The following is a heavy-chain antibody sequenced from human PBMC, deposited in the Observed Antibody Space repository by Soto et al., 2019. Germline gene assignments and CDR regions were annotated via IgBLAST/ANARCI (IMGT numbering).Heavy chain of an antibody. J-gene: IGHJ4*02. CDR1: GFTFRDYW. V-gene: IGHV3-7*05. CDR3: ASSMGRGGNDY. Sequence: EVQLVESGGGLVQPGGSLRLSCAASGFTFRDYWMTWVRQAPGKGLECVANIKTDGSEKYYVDPVKGRFTISRDNAKNSLYLPLNSRRAEDTAVYDCASSMGRGGNDYWGQGTLVTVS. D-gene: IGHD3-10*01. CDR2: IKTDGSEK.